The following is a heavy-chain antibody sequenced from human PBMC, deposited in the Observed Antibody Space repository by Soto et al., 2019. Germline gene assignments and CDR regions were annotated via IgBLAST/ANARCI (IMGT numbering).Heavy chain of an antibody. CDR3: ATLGPARLIDS. CDR1: GXTFTNYY. Sequence: HPXGSLRLSCAASGXTFTNYYLHWVRQAPGKWLELVPFLSGSGGGTCYADSVKRRLTISRENSKNRLYRKMNRLITEDTAVYYCATLGPARLIDSRGQGTL. V-gene: IGHV3-23*01. J-gene: IGHJ4*02. D-gene: IGHD3-9*01. CDR2: LSGSGGGT.